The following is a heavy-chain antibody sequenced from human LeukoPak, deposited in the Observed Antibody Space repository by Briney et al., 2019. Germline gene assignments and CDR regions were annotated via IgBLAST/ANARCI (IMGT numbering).Heavy chain of an antibody. D-gene: IGHD5-12*01. CDR1: GGSITSSSYY. CDR2: IYYTGGT. Sequence: SETLSLTCSVSGGSITSSSYYWGWIRQPPEKGLEWIGSIYYTGGTNYSPSLKSRVTMFVDTSKNQFSLKLSSVTAADTAVYYCARTPYSGYDLYFDYWGQGTLVTVSS. CDR3: ARTPYSGYDLYFDY. V-gene: IGHV4-39*01. J-gene: IGHJ4*02.